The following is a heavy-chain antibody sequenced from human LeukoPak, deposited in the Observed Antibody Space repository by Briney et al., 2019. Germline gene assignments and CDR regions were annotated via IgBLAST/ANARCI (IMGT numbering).Heavy chain of an antibody. CDR2: IKQDGSEK. Sequence: PGGSLRLSCAASGFTFSSFWMSWVRQAPGKGLEWVASIKQDGSEKYYVDSVKGRFTISRDNAKNSLYLQMNSLRAEDTAVYYCARDKGVAYYYDSSGYYAARDYWGQGNLVTVSS. V-gene: IGHV3-7*01. CDR1: GFTFSSFW. CDR3: ARDKGVAYYYDSSGYYAARDY. J-gene: IGHJ4*02. D-gene: IGHD3-22*01.